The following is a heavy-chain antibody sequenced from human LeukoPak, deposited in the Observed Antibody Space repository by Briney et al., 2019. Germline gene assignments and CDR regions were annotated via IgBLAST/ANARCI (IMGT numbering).Heavy chain of an antibody. V-gene: IGHV3-30-3*01. CDR1: GFTFSSYA. D-gene: IGHD3-10*01. J-gene: IGHJ4*02. CDR3: AREWSGFGELPDY. Sequence: PGGSLRLSCEASGFTFSSYAMHWVRQAPGKGLEWVAVISNDGSNKYYADSVKGRFTISRDNSKNTLYLQMNSLRAEDTAVYYCAREWSGFGELPDYWGQGTLVTVSS. CDR2: ISNDGSNK.